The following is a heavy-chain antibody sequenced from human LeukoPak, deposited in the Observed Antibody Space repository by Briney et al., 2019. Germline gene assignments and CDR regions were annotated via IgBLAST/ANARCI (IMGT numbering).Heavy chain of an antibody. CDR1: GGSISSYY. J-gene: IGHJ4*02. D-gene: IGHD4-23*01. Sequence: SQTLSLTCTVSGGSISSYYWSWIRQPPGKGLEWIGYIYYSGSTNYNPSLKSRVTISVDTSKNQFSLKLSSVTAADTAVYYCAREYYGGLYFDYWGQGTLVTVSS. CDR2: IYYSGST. V-gene: IGHV4-59*01. CDR3: AREYYGGLYFDY.